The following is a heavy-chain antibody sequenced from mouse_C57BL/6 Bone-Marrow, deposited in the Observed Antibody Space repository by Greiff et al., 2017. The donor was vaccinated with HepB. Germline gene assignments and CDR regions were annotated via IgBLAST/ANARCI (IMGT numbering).Heavy chain of an antibody. V-gene: IGHV5-17*01. CDR3: ARSWHFDY. CDR1: GFTFSDYG. Sequence: DVMLVESGGGLVKPGGSLKLSCAASGFTFSDYGMHWVRQAPEKGLEWVAYISSGSSTIYYADTVKGRFTISRDNAKNTLFLQMTSLRSEDTAIYYCARSWHFDYWGQGTTLTVSS. CDR2: ISSGSSTI. J-gene: IGHJ2*01.